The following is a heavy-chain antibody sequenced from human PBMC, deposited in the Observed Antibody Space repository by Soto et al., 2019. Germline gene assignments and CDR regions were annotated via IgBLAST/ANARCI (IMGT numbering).Heavy chain of an antibody. Sequence: GGSLRLSCVASGITFNPNAMIWVRQAPGKGLEWVSAIDGDGGDTFFADFVKGRFTMSRDNSKNTVYLHMRSLTAEDTALYYCARGRLAVGSDWFDSWGPGTLVTVS. D-gene: IGHD1-26*01. CDR2: IDGDGGDT. CDR1: GITFNPNA. CDR3: ARGRLAVGSDWFDS. V-gene: IGHV3-23*01. J-gene: IGHJ5*01.